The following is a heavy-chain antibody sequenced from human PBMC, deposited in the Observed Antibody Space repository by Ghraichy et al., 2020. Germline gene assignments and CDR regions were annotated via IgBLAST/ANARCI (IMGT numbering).Heavy chain of an antibody. CDR1: GFTFSSYD. V-gene: IGHV3-13*05. CDR3: ARDRRIAAAGDYYYYGMDV. D-gene: IGHD6-13*01. Sequence: LSLTCAASGFTFSSYDMHWVRPATGKGLEWVSAIGTAGDPYYPGSVKGRFTISRENAKNSLYLQMNSLRAGDTAVYYCARDRRIAAAGDYYYYGMDVWGQGTTVTVSS. J-gene: IGHJ6*02. CDR2: IGTAGDP.